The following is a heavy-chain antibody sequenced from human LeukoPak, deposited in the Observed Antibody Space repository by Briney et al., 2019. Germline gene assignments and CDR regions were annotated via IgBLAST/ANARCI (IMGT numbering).Heavy chain of an antibody. D-gene: IGHD2-2*01. CDR2: IYYSGST. V-gene: IGHV4-39*01. Sequence: SETLSLTCTVSGGSISSSSYYWGWIRQPPGKGLEWIGSIYYSGSTYYNPSLKSRVTISVDTSKNQFSLKPSSVTAADTAVYYCARLSHQLPGYWGQGTLVTVSS. J-gene: IGHJ4*02. CDR1: GGSISSSSYY. CDR3: ARLSHQLPGY.